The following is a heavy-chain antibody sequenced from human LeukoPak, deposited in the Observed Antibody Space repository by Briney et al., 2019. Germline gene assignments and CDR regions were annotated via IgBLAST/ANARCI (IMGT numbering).Heavy chain of an antibody. Sequence: ASVKVSCKASGYTFTGYYMHWVRQAPGQGLEWMGWINPNSGGTNYAQKFQGRVTMTRDTSISTAYMELSRLRSDDTAVYYCARGIPRIAAAGTENWSDPWGQGTLVTVSS. CDR3: ARGIPRIAAAGTENWSDP. D-gene: IGHD6-13*01. CDR1: GYTFTGYY. J-gene: IGHJ5*02. CDR2: INPNSGGT. V-gene: IGHV1-2*02.